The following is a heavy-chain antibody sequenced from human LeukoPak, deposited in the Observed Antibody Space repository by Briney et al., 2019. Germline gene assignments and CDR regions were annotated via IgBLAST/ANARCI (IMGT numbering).Heavy chain of an antibody. V-gene: IGHV3-23*01. CDR1: GFTLSSSA. Sequence: GGSPRLSCAASGFTLSSSAMSWVRQAPGKGLEYVSAIAAVATYYADSVKGRFTISRDNSKNTLYLQMNSLRAEDTAVYYCASRRPYYFDYWGQGTLVTVSS. D-gene: IGHD1-14*01. CDR3: ASRRPYYFDY. CDR2: IAAVAT. J-gene: IGHJ4*02.